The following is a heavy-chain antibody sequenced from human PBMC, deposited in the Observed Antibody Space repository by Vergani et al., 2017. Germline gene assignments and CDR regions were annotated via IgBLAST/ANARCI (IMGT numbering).Heavy chain of an antibody. CDR1: GGTFSSYA. D-gene: IGHD2-15*01. CDR3: ARALLCSGGSCYYSYGMDV. J-gene: IGHJ6*02. CDR2: IIPIFGTA. V-gene: IGHV1-69*12. Sequence: QVQLVQSGAEVKKPGSSVKVSCKASGGTFSSYAISWVRQAPGQGLEWMGGIIPIFGTANYAQKFQGRVTITADESTSTAYMGLSSLRSEDTAVYYCARALLCSGGSCYYSYGMDVWSQGTTVTVSS.